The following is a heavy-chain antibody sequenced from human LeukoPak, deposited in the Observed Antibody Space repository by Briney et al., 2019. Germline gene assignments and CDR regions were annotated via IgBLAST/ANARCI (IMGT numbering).Heavy chain of an antibody. D-gene: IGHD5-24*01. V-gene: IGHV4-59*12. J-gene: IGHJ4*02. CDR1: GGSISSYY. Sequence: SETLSLTCTVSGGSISSYYWSWIRQPPGKGLEWIGDIYYSGSTNYNPSLKSRVTISVDTSKNQFSLKLSSVTAADTAVYYCAREMATIQGFDYWGQGTLVTVSS. CDR2: IYYSGST. CDR3: AREMATIQGFDY.